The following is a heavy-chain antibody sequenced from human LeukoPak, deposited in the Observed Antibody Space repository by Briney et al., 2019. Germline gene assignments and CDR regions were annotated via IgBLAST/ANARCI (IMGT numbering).Heavy chain of an antibody. CDR2: IIPIFGTA. Sequence: ASVKVSCKASGGTFNSYAISWVRQAPGQGLEWMGGIIPIFGTANYAQKFQGRVTITTDESTSTAYMELSSLRSEDTAVYYCAMHCSSTSCYKGTDYWGQGTLVTVSS. CDR1: GGTFNSYA. V-gene: IGHV1-69*05. CDR3: AMHCSSTSCYKGTDY. J-gene: IGHJ4*02. D-gene: IGHD2-2*02.